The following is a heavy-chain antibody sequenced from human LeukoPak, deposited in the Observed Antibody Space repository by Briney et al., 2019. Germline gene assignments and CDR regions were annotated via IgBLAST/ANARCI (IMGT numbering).Heavy chain of an antibody. J-gene: IGHJ3*01. D-gene: IGHD3-22*01. V-gene: IGHV3-66*04. CDR3: ARPGHHLFYSESSGYYGDAFDV. CDR1: GFSFSTNY. CDR2: IYSGGST. Sequence: PGGSLTLSCAASGFSFSTNYMSWVRQAPGKGLEWVSVIYSGGSTRYTDSVKGRFTISIDNSKNTLHLQMNSLRAADTAVYYCARPGHHLFYSESSGYYGDAFDVWGQGTVVTLSS.